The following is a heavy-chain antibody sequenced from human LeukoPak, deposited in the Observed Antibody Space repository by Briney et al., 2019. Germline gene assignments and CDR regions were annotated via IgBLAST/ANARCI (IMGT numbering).Heavy chain of an antibody. CDR2: INHSGST. CDR3: AREPYSNYVYNWFDP. CDR1: GGSFSGYY. V-gene: IGHV4-34*01. D-gene: IGHD4-11*01. J-gene: IGHJ5*02. Sequence: SETLSLTCAVYGGSFSGYYWSWTRQPPGKGLEWIGEINHSGSTNYNPSLKSRVTISVDTSKNQFSLKLSSVTAADTAVYYCAREPYSNYVYNWFDPWGQGTLVTVSS.